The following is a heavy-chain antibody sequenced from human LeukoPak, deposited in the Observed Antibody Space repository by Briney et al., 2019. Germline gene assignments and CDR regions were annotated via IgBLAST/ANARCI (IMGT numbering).Heavy chain of an antibody. CDR2: IYYSGST. V-gene: IGHV4-59*01. Sequence: PSETLSLTCTVSGGSISSYYWSWVRQPPGKGLEWIGYIYYSGSTNDNPSLKSRVTISVDTSKNQFSLKLSSVTAADTAVHYCAIVSTDNNWGVTSYYMDVWGKGTTVTVSS. CDR1: GGSISSYY. CDR3: AIVSTDNNWGVTSYYMDV. D-gene: IGHD7-27*01. J-gene: IGHJ6*03.